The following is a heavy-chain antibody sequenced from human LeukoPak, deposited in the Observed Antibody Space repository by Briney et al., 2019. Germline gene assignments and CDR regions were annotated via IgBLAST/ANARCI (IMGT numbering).Heavy chain of an antibody. J-gene: IGHJ6*02. CDR3: TTDPYDCSDGSCYYYGMDV. V-gene: IGHV3-15*01. CDR1: GFTFSNAW. Sequence: GGSLRLSCAASGFTFSNAWMSWVRQAPGKGLEWVGRIKSKTDGGTTDYAAPVKGRFTISRDDSKNTLYLQMNSLKTEDTAVYYCTTDPYDCSDGSCYYYGMDVWGQGTTVTVSS. CDR2: IKSKTDGGTT. D-gene: IGHD2-15*01.